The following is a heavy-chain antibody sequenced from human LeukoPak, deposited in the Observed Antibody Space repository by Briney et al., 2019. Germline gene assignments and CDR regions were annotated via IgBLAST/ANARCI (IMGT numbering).Heavy chain of an antibody. CDR2: IWYDGSNK. CDR3: ARDPGDYYGSGSSDAFDI. J-gene: IGHJ3*02. CDR1: GCTFSSYG. Sequence: ARSLRLSCAASGCTFSSYGMHWVRQAPGKGLEWVAVIWYDGSNKYYADSVKGRFTISRDNSKNTLYLQMNSLRAEDTAVYYCARDPGDYYGSGSSDAFDIWGQGTMVTVSS. D-gene: IGHD3-10*01. V-gene: IGHV3-33*01.